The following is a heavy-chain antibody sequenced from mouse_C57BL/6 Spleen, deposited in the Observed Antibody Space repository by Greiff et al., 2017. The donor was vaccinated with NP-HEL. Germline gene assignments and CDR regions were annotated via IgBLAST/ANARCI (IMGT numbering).Heavy chain of an antibody. CDR2: IDPSDSYT. V-gene: IGHV1-50*01. Sequence: QVQLQQPGAELVKPGASVKLSCTASGYTFTSYWLHWVKQRPGQGLEWIGEIDPSDSYTNYTQKFNGNATVTVDTSSNTAYMQRSSLESEASEFYYCALEYDYDVWGTGTTVTVSS. CDR3: ALEYDYDV. J-gene: IGHJ1*03. D-gene: IGHD2-4*01. CDR1: GYTFTSYW.